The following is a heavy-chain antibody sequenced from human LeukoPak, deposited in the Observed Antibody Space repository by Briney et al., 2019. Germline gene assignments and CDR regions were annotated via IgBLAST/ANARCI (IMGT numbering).Heavy chain of an antibody. CDR3: AKWQYYDSSGYPIDY. CDR1: GFTFSSYA. J-gene: IGHJ4*02. CDR2: ISGSGGST. Sequence: GGSLRLSCAASGFTFSSYAMSWVRQAPGKGLEWVSAISGSGGSTYYADSVKGRFTISRDNSKNTLYLQMNSLRAEDTAVYYCAKWQYYDSSGYPIDYWSQGTLVTVSS. V-gene: IGHV3-23*01. D-gene: IGHD3-22*01.